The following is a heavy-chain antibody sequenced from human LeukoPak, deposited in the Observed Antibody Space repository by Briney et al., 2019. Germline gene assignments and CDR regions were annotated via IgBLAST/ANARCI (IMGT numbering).Heavy chain of an antibody. D-gene: IGHD4-17*01. J-gene: IGHJ3*02. CDR3: ARVGDYTAFDI. V-gene: IGHV3-64*01. Sequence: GGSLRLSCAASGFTFSDYAMHWVRQAPGKGLEYVSAISRDGGSTYYANSVEGRFTISRDNSKNTLYLQMGCLRAEDMAVFYCARVGDYTAFDIWGQGTLVTVSS. CDR1: GFTFSDYA. CDR2: ISRDGGST.